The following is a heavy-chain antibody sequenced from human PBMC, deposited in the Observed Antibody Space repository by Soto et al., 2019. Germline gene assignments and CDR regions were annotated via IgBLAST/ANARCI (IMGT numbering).Heavy chain of an antibody. CDR2: IYPGDSDT. Sequence: PGESLKISCKGSGYSFTSDWIGWVRQMPGKGLEWMGIIYPGDSDTRYSPSFQGQVTISADKSISTAYLQWSSLKASGTAMYYCARQGDTDMVYPFDYWGQGTLVNGSS. D-gene: IGHD5-18*01. V-gene: IGHV5-51*01. J-gene: IGHJ4*02. CDR3: ARQGDTDMVYPFDY. CDR1: GYSFTSDW.